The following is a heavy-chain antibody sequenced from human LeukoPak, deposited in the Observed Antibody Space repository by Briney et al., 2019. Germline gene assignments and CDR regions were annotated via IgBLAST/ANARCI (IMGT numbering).Heavy chain of an antibody. CDR1: GGSISSYY. D-gene: IGHD3-22*01. CDR3: ARGRDSSGYYYGSHDY. CDR2: IYYSGST. V-gene: IGHV4-59*01. Sequence: PSETLSLTCTVSGGSISSYYWSWIRQPPGKGLEWIGYIYYSGSTNYNPSLKSRVTISVDTSKNQFSLKLSSVTAAATAVYYCARGRDSSGYYYGSHDYWGQGTLVTVSS. J-gene: IGHJ4*02.